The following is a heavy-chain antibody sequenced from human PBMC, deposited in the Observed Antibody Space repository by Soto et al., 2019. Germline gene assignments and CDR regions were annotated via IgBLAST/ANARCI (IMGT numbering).Heavy chain of an antibody. CDR1: GGSFSGYY. Sequence: KSSETLSLTCAVYGGSFSGYYWSWIRQPPGKGLEWIGEINHSGSTNQNPSLKSRVSILVDTSKNQFSLKLKSVTAADTAVYYCARGIAVKVAVRDDAPDKCFFDYWGLGTLVTVSS. J-gene: IGHJ4*02. V-gene: IGHV4-34*01. CDR3: ARGIAVKVAVRDDAPDKCFFDY. CDR2: INHSGST. D-gene: IGHD3-22*01.